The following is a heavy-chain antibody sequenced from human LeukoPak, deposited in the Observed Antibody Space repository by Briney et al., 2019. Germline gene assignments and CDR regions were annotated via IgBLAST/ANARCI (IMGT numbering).Heavy chain of an antibody. CDR3: ARHGPLYEYFYYNMDV. CDR2: IYYSGST. J-gene: IGHJ6*02. V-gene: IGHV4-59*08. D-gene: IGHD5/OR15-5a*01. CDR1: GDSISSYY. Sequence: PSETLSLTCTVSGDSISSYYWSWLRQPPGKGLEWIGYIYYSGSTDYNPSLKSRVTISVDTPKNQFPLKLSSVTAADTAVYYCARHGPLYEYFYYNMDVWGQGTTVTVSS.